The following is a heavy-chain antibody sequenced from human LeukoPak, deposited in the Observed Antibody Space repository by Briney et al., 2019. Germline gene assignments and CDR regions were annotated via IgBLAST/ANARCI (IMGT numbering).Heavy chain of an antibody. Sequence: GGSLRPSCAASGFTFSDYAMHWVRQAPGKGLEYVSAISSNGGRTYYANSVKGRFTISRDNSKNTLYLQMGSLRAEDMAVYYCARRSGSYYGIYYYYMDVWGKGTTVTVSS. CDR3: ARRSGSYYGIYYYYMDV. CDR2: ISSNGGRT. V-gene: IGHV3-64*01. CDR1: GFTFSDYA. D-gene: IGHD1-26*01. J-gene: IGHJ6*03.